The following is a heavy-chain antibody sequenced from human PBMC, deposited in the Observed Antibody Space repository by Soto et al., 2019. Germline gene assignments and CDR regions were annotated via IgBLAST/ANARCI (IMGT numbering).Heavy chain of an antibody. V-gene: IGHV3-30*03. J-gene: IGHJ6*02. D-gene: IGHD5-12*01. CDR1: GFTFSTNV. CDR2: MSHDGKNK. CDR3: ARADSGYAHGYYYYGMDV. Sequence: PGGSLRLSCGASGFTFSTNVMHWVRQSPGKGLEWVAFMSHDGKNKNYVDSVKGRFTISRDNAKNSLYLQMNSLRAEDTAVYYCARADSGYAHGYYYYGMDVWGQGTTVTVSS.